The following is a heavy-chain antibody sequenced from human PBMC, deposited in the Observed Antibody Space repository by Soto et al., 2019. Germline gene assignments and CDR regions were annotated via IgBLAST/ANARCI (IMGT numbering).Heavy chain of an antibody. V-gene: IGHV4-59*11. CDR1: GGSITSHY. J-gene: IGHJ4*02. CDR2: IYSSGTT. Sequence: QVVLQESGPGLVNASETLSLTCSVSGGSITSHYWTWIRQPPGKGLEWIGYIYSSGTTTYNPSLKRRVALSQDTSKNQFSLTLTSVTALDTAVYYCARVGSDSFDSWSGWRFFFDFWGQGTLVIVSS. CDR3: ARVGSDSFDSWSGWRFFFDF. D-gene: IGHD3-3*01.